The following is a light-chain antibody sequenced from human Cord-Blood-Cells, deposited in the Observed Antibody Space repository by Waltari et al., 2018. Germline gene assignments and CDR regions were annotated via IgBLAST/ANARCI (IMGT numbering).Light chain of an antibody. Sequence: QSALTQPASVSGSPGQSITISCTGTSSDVGGYNYVSWYQQHPGKAPKLMIYDVSNRPSGVSKRFSGSKSGNTASLTISGLQADDEADYYCSSYTSSSTYWVFGGGTKLTVL. CDR3: SSYTSSSTYWV. V-gene: IGLV2-14*03. CDR1: SSDVGGYNY. CDR2: DVS. J-gene: IGLJ3*02.